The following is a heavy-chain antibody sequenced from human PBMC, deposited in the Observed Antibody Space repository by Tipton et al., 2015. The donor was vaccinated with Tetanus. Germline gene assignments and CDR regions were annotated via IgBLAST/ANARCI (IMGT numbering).Heavy chain of an antibody. CDR3: VRGRGLGEYSYGFEY. D-gene: IGHD4-11*01. Sequence: TLSLTCNVSGALITTGGYSWGWIRQPPGQGLEWLGYIYQTDSTYYNPSVRSRLTLSLQRSKNQVSLKLSSVTAADTAVYFCVRGRGLGEYSYGFEYWGPGLLVTVSS. CDR1: GALITTGGYS. CDR2: IYQTDST. J-gene: IGHJ4*02. V-gene: IGHV4-30-2*01.